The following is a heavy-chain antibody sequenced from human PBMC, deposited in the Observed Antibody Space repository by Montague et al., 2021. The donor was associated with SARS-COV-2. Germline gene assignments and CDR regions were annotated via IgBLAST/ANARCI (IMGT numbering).Heavy chain of an antibody. CDR1: GGSFSTYS. J-gene: IGHJ6*03. CDR2: IHHGGST. V-gene: IGHV4-34*01. D-gene: IGHD3-16*02. CDR3: ARLGDGVVSSPILGVGPYYSYDYVDV. Sequence: SETLSLTCAVHGGSFSTYSWNWIRQPPGKGLEWIGEIHHGGSTNXNPSLKTRVTISADTSKNQFSLKLTSVAAADTAVYYCARLGDGVVSSPILGVGPYYSYDYVDVWGEGTTVTVSS.